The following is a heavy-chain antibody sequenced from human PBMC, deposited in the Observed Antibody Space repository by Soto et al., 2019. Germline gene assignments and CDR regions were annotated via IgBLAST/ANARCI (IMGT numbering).Heavy chain of an antibody. J-gene: IGHJ6*02. CDR3: ARLVYSSSWYRYYGMDV. CDR1: GGTFSSYA. Sequence: QVQLVQSGAEVKKPGSSVKVSCKASGGTFSSYAISWVRQAPGQGLEWMGGIIPIFGTANYAQKFQGRVTITAXXSXSXXDMELSSLRSEDTAVYYCARLVYSSSWYRYYGMDVWGQGTTVTVSS. V-gene: IGHV1-69*12. CDR2: IIPIFGTA. D-gene: IGHD6-13*01.